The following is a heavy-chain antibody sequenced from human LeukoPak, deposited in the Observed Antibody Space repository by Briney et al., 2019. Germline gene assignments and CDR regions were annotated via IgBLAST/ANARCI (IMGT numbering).Heavy chain of an antibody. CDR1: GFTFSSYE. Sequence: PGGSLRLSWAASGFTFSSYEINWVRQAPGKGLEWVSDISSSGSTMYYADSVKGRFTISRDNAKSSLYLLMNSLRAEDTAVYYCARDYVVAAAGTYYWGQGTLVTVSS. CDR3: ARDYVVAAAGTYY. J-gene: IGHJ4*02. V-gene: IGHV3-48*03. D-gene: IGHD6-13*01. CDR2: ISSSGSTM.